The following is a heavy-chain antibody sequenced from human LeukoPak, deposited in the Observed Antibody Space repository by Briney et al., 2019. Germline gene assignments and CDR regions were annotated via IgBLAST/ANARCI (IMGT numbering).Heavy chain of an antibody. J-gene: IGHJ6*02. V-gene: IGHV4-34*01. CDR3: ARGGSYSNYFQGRHYYYYGMDV. CDR1: GGSFSGYY. D-gene: IGHD4-11*01. CDR2: ISHSGST. Sequence: SETLSLTCAVYGGSFSGYYWRWIRQPPGKGLEWIGEISHSGSTNYNPSLKSRVTISVDTSKNQFSLKLSSVTAADTAVYYCARGGSYSNYFQGRHYYYYGMDVWGQGTTVTVSS.